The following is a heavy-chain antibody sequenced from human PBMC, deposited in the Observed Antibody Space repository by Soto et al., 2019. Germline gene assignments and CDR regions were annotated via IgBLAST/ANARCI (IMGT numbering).Heavy chain of an antibody. D-gene: IGHD2-21*02. Sequence: QVQLVQSGAEVKKPGSSVKVSCKASGGTFSSYAISWVRQAPGQGLEWMGGIIPIFGTANYAQKFQGRVTITADESTSTAYMELSSLRSEDTAVYYCARALTGTVVTHMTYYYYGMDVWGQGTTVTVSS. CDR2: IIPIFGTA. V-gene: IGHV1-69*01. CDR3: ARALTGTVVTHMTYYYYGMDV. CDR1: GGTFSSYA. J-gene: IGHJ6*02.